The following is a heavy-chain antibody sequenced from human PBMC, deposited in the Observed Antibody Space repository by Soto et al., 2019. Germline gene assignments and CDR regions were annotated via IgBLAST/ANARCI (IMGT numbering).Heavy chain of an antibody. CDR2: NNPNSGGT. J-gene: IGHJ6*02. D-gene: IGHD2-15*01. V-gene: IGHV1-2*04. CDR1: GYTFTGYY. Sequence: QVQLVQSGAEVKKPGASVKVSCKASGYTFTGYYMHWVRQAPGQGLEWMGWNNPNSGGTNYAQKFQGWVTMTRDTSISTAYMELSRLRSDDTAVYYCARDRREVAGVVVTYYYYYGMDVWGQGTTVTVSS. CDR3: ARDRREVAGVVVTYYYYYGMDV.